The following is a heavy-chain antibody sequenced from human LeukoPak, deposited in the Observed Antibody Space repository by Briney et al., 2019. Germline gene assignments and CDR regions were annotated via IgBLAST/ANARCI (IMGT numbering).Heavy chain of an antibody. CDR2: IIPIFGTA. CDR3: ARAYQDHYYYYYMDV. J-gene: IGHJ6*03. Sequence: SVKVSCKASGGTFSSYAISWVRQAPGQGLEWMGGIIPIFGTANYAQKFQGRVTITADKSTSTAYMELSSLRSEDTAVYYCARAYQDHYYYYYMDVWGKGTTVTVSS. D-gene: IGHD2-2*01. V-gene: IGHV1-69*06. CDR1: GGTFSSYA.